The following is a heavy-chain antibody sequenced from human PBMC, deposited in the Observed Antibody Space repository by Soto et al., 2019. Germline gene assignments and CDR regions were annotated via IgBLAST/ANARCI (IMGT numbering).Heavy chain of an antibody. D-gene: IGHD2-15*01. Sequence: QITLEETGPTLVKPTQTLTLTCTFSGFSLTTGRVGVGWIRQPPGKALEWLAVIHWNDDNPYRPSLKSRLTITEDTPENQGVLTLTSMDPVDTATYYCTHRLVGCGQGYWGQGSLVTVSS. CDR2: IHWNDDN. V-gene: IGHV2-5*01. J-gene: IGHJ4*02. CDR3: THRLVGCGQGY. CDR1: GFSLTTGRVG.